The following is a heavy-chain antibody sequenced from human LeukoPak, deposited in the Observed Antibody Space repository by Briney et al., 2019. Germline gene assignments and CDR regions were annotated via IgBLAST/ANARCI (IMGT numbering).Heavy chain of an antibody. V-gene: IGHV1-69*04. CDR1: GGTFSSYA. J-gene: IGHJ4*02. CDR3: AKAVAVAGRVPTYYFDY. Sequence: ASVKVSCKASGGTFSSYAISWVRQAPGQGLEWMGRIIPILGIANYAQKFQGRVTITADKSTSTAYMELSSLRSEDTALYYCAKAVAVAGRVPTYYFDYWGQGTLVTVSS. CDR2: IIPILGIA. D-gene: IGHD6-19*01.